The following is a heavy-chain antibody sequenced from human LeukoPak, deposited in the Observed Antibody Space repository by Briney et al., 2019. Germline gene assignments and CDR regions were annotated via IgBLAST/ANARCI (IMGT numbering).Heavy chain of an antibody. Sequence: ASVKVSCKASGYTFTSYDINWVRQATGQGPEWVGWMNPNSGNTGYAQKFQGRVTMTRNTSISTAYMELSSLRSEDTAVYYCAIRYGSGEKYYYYYYMDVWGKGTTVTVSS. CDR1: GYTFTSYD. V-gene: IGHV1-8*01. D-gene: IGHD3-10*01. CDR2: MNPNSGNT. J-gene: IGHJ6*03. CDR3: AIRYGSGEKYYYYYYMDV.